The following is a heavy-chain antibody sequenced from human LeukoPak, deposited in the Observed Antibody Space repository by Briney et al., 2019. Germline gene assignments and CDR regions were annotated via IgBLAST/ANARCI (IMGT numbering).Heavy chain of an antibody. V-gene: IGHV3-23*01. CDR1: GFTFNYYP. Sequence: GVSLTLSCAASGFTFNYYPLAWVRQSPGKGLAWVASISGGGGATFYGDSVKGRFTVARANSRNTAYLEIDSLRAEDTALYYCARGASCNFNKCNSFDFWGQGTMLTVSS. CDR3: ARGASCNFNKCNSFDF. J-gene: IGHJ3*01. D-gene: IGHD2/OR15-2a*01. CDR2: ISGGGGAT.